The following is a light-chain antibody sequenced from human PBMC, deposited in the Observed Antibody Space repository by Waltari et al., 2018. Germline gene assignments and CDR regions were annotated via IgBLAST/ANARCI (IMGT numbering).Light chain of an antibody. J-gene: IGKJ2*01. Sequence: EIVLTQSPGTLSLSPGERATLSCRASQSVSSSYFAWYQQTPGQAPMILICATSSRATGISDRFSGSGSGTDFTLTISRLEPEDSAVYYCKQYDNSPVTFGQGTKLEI. CDR1: QSVSSSY. CDR3: KQYDNSPVT. V-gene: IGKV3-20*01. CDR2: ATS.